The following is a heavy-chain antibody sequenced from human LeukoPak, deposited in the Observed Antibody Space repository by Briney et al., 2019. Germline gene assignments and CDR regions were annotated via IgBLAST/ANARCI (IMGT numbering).Heavy chain of an antibody. CDR1: GFTFSSYG. Sequence: GGSLRLSCAASGFTFSSYGMSWVRQAPGKGLEWVSTIRGSGDITYYADSVKGRFTISRDNSKNTLYLQMNSLRAEDTAVYYCAKASAMIVVVSKHFDYWGQGTLVTVSS. J-gene: IGHJ4*02. CDR2: IRGSGDIT. D-gene: IGHD3-22*01. CDR3: AKASAMIVVVSKHFDY. V-gene: IGHV3-23*01.